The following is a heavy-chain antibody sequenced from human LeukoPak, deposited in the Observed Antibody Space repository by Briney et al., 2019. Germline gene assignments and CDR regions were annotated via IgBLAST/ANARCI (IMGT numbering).Heavy chain of an antibody. CDR1: GFTFSNYW. CDR3: ARDDVGSLDY. V-gene: IGHV3-7*01. D-gene: IGHD1-1*01. CDR2: IKPDGREQ. J-gene: IGHJ4*02. Sequence: GGSLRLSCVGSGFTFSNYWMAWVRQAPGKGPEWVANIKPDGREQNYVGSVKGRFTISRDNAKNSLFLQMNSLRAEDTVVYYCARDDVGSLDYWGQGTLVAVSS.